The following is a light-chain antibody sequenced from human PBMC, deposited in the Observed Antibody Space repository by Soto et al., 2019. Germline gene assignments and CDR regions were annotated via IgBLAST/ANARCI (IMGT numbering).Light chain of an antibody. V-gene: IGLV1-44*01. CDR3: AAWDDSLNIFV. J-gene: IGLJ1*01. Sequence: QSVLTQPPSVSGTPSQRVTISCAGSSSNIGSNTVTWYQQLPGTAPKLLIYDAHQRPSGIPDRFSGSKSGTSASLAISGLQSEDEADYYCAAWDDSLNIFVFATGTKLTVL. CDR1: SSNIGSNT. CDR2: DAH.